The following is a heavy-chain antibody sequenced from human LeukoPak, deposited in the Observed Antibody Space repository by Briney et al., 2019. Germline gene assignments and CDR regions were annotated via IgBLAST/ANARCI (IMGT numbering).Heavy chain of an antibody. D-gene: IGHD3-22*01. CDR3: ARREDSSGYNFDY. J-gene: IGHJ4*02. V-gene: IGHV3-21*01. CDR2: ISSSSSYI. CDR1: GFTFSHYN. Sequence: GGSLRLSCAGFGFTFSHYNVNWVRQAPGKGLEWVSSISSSSSYIYYADSVKGRFTISRDNAKNSLYLQMNSLRAEDTAVYYCARREDSSGYNFDYWGQGTLVTVSS.